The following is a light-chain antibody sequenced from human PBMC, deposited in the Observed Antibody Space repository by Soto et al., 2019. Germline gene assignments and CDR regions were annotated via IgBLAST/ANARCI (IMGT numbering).Light chain of an antibody. Sequence: QSVLTQPPSASGTSGQSVTISCSGSSYNIGVNTVSWYQQLPGTAPKLLIQNNNQRPSGVPDRFSGSKSGTSASLVLSGLQSDYEAEYYCAAWDDSLNGVLFGGGTKVTVL. CDR1: SYNIGVNT. CDR3: AAWDDSLNGVL. J-gene: IGLJ2*01. V-gene: IGLV1-44*01. CDR2: NNN.